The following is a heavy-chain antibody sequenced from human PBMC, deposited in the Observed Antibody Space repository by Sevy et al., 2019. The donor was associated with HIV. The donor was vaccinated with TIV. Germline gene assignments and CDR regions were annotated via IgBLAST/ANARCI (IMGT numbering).Heavy chain of an antibody. CDR1: GFTFSSYA. Sequence: GGSLRLSCAASGFTFSSYAMHWVRQAPGKGLEWVAVISYDGSNKYYADSVKGRFTISRDNSKNTLYLQMNSLRAEDTAVYYCARGRPAVIRGRPSGYYYMDVWGKGTTVTVSS. D-gene: IGHD2-2*01. J-gene: IGHJ6*03. CDR3: ARGRPAVIRGRPSGYYYMDV. CDR2: ISYDGSNK. V-gene: IGHV3-30-3*01.